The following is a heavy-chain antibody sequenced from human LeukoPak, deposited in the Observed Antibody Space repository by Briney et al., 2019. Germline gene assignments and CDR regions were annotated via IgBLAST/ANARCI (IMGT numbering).Heavy chain of an antibody. CDR2: INPSGGST. J-gene: IGHJ4*02. D-gene: IGHD5-24*01. Sequence: VKVSCKAYGYTFTSYYMHWVRQAPGQGLEWMGIINPSGGSTSYAQKFQGRVTMTRDTSTSTVYMELSSLRSEDTAVYYCARTERWLQLRYYFDYWGQGTLVTVSS. V-gene: IGHV1-46*03. CDR3: ARTERWLQLRYYFDY. CDR1: GYTFTSYY.